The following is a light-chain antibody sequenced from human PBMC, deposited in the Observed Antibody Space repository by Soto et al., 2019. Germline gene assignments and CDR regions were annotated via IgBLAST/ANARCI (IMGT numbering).Light chain of an antibody. Sequence: QSVLTQPPSASGTPGQRVTISCSGSSSNIGNNNVNWYQQLPGTAPKLLIYSNDQRPSGVPDRFSGSKSGTSASLAISGLQSEDEADYYCTTWDDSLNGWVFGGGTKLTVL. CDR1: SSNIGNNN. CDR3: TTWDDSLNGWV. CDR2: SND. V-gene: IGLV1-44*01. J-gene: IGLJ3*02.